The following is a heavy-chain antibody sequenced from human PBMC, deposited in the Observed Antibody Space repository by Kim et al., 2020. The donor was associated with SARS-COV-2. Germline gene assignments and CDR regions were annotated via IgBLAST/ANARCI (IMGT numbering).Heavy chain of an antibody. Sequence: GGSLRLSCSASGFTFSSYAMSWVRQAPGKGLEWVSAISGSGGSTYYADSVKGRFTISIDNSKNTLYLQMNSLRAEDTAVYYCANSRYYYDSSGYFYWGQGTLVTVSS. D-gene: IGHD3-22*01. J-gene: IGHJ4*02. V-gene: IGHV3-23*01. CDR3: ANSRYYYDSSGYFY. CDR2: ISGSGGST. CDR1: GFTFSSYA.